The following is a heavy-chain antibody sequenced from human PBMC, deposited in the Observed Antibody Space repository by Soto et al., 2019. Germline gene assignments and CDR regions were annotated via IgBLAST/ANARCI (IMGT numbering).Heavy chain of an antibody. CDR2: IYPGDSDT. V-gene: IGHV5-51*01. CDR1: GYSFTSYW. Sequence: GESLKISCKGSGYSFTSYWIGWVRQMPGKGLEWMGIIYPGDSDTRYSPSFQGQVTISADKSISTAYLQWSSLKASDTAMYYCARRPYYYDSSGYRPKDHFDYWGQGTLVTVSS. D-gene: IGHD3-22*01. CDR3: ARRPYYYDSSGYRPKDHFDY. J-gene: IGHJ4*02.